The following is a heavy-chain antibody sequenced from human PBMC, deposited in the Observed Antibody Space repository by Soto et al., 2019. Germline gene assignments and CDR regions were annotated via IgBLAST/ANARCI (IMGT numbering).Heavy chain of an antibody. CDR1: GGTFSSYA. V-gene: IGHV1-69*06. Sequence: SVKVSCKASGGTFSSYAISWVRQAPGQGLEWMGGIIPIFGTANYAQKFQGRVTITADKSTSTAYMELSSLRPEDTAVYYCARDRLHYYDSSGPDAFDIWGQGTMVTVSS. CDR2: IIPIFGTA. J-gene: IGHJ3*02. D-gene: IGHD3-22*01. CDR3: ARDRLHYYDSSGPDAFDI.